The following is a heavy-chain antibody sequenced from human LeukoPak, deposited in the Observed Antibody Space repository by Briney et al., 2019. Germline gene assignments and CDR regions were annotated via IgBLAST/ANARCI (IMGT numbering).Heavy chain of an antibody. D-gene: IGHD5-18*01. J-gene: IGHJ4*02. Sequence: SETLSLTCTVSGGSISSYYWSWIRQPPGKGLEWIGYIYYSGSTNYNPSLKSRVTISVDTSKNQFSLKLSSVTAADTAVYYCASEDTAMVQFNYWGQGTLVTVSS. V-gene: IGHV4-59*01. CDR1: GGSISSYY. CDR2: IYYSGST. CDR3: ASEDTAMVQFNY.